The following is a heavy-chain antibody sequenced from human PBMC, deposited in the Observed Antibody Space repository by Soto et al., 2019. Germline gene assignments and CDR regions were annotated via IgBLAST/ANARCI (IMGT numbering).Heavy chain of an antibody. V-gene: IGHV4-4*02. D-gene: IGHD4-4*01. CDR2: IYHSGST. CDR1: GDSITSTNW. J-gene: IGHJ6*01. Sequence: QVQLQQSGPGLVKPSGTLSLTCSVSGDSITSTNWWTWVRQPPGKGLEWIGEIYHSGSTNYNPSFKGRVTISVDTSKNQFSLTLSSVTAADTAIYYCARDSQAAVNTRGPFHYYCCGMDVWGRGTTVIVSP. CDR3: ARDSQAAVNTRGPFHYYCCGMDV.